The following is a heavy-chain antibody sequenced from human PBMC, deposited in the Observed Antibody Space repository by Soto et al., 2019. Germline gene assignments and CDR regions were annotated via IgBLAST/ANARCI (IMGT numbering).Heavy chain of an antibody. J-gene: IGHJ4*02. D-gene: IGHD1-26*01. CDR3: ARGSGWADFDF. V-gene: IGHV4-31*03. Sequence: QVQLQESGPGLVKPSQTLSRTCSVSGGSISGGVYSWSWIRQHPGKGLEWIGDIDYSGSTYYNPSLKSRPTTSVATAKNQFSMKLSSVTDADTAVYYCARGSGWADFDFWGQGTLVTVSS. CDR1: GGSISGGVYS. CDR2: IDYSGST.